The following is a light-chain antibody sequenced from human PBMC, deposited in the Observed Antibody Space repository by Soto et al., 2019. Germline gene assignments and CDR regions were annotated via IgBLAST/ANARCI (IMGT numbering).Light chain of an antibody. Sequence: QSALTQPASVSGSPGQSITISCTGTISDVGGYDYVSWYQQHPGKAPRLVIFEVSYRPSGVSNRFSGSKSGNTASLTISGLQAEDEAEYYCQSFDKYLSAVVFGGGTKLTVL. V-gene: IGLV2-14*01. CDR3: QSFDKYLSAVV. CDR1: ISDVGGYDY. CDR2: EVS. J-gene: IGLJ2*01.